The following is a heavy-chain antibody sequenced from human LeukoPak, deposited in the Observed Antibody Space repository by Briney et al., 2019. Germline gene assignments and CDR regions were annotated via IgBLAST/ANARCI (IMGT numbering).Heavy chain of an antibody. CDR2: INPNSGGT. V-gene: IGHV1-2*02. Sequence: ASVKVSCKASGYTFTGYYMHWVRQAPGQGPEWMGWINPNSGGTNYAQKFQGRVTTTRNTSISTAYMELSRLRSDDTAVYYCARGVWEYSSSFVPAGYWGQGTLVTVSS. CDR1: GYTFTGYY. D-gene: IGHD6-6*01. CDR3: ARGVWEYSSSFVPAGY. J-gene: IGHJ4*02.